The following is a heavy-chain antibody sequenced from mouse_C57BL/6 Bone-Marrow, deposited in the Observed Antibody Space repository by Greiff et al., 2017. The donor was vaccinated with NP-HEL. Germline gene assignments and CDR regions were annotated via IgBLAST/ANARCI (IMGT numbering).Heavy chain of an antibody. CDR2: INPSNGGT. D-gene: IGHD1-1*01. CDR3: AREGVTTVVAKDFDV. V-gene: IGHV1-53*01. CDR1: GYTFTSYW. J-gene: IGHJ1*03. Sequence: QVQLQQPGTELVKPGASVKLSRKASGYTFTSYWMHWVKQRPGQGLEWIGNINPSNGGTNLHEKFKSKATLTVDKSSITAYMQLSCVTSEYSAVYYCAREGVTTVVAKDFDVWGTGTTVTVSS.